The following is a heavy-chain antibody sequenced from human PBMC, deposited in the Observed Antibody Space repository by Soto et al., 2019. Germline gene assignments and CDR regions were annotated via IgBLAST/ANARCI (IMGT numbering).Heavy chain of an antibody. CDR1: GFTFSSYA. CDR3: AARRLVPAGYEFEY. D-gene: IGHD2-2*01. Sequence: GGSLRLSCAASGFTFSSYAMSWVRQAPGKGLEWVSSISGIGASTYYADSVKGRFTISRDNSKNTLYLQMNSLRVEDTAVYYCAARRLVPAGYEFEYWGQGTLVTVSS. V-gene: IGHV3-23*01. J-gene: IGHJ4*02. CDR2: ISGIGAST.